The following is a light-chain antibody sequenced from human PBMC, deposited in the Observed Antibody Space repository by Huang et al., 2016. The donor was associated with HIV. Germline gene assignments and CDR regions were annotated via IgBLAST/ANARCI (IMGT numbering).Light chain of an antibody. J-gene: IGKJ2*01. CDR1: QSISRY. Sequence: DIQMTQSPSSLSASVGERVTITCRASQSISRYLIWYQQKPGKAPNVLIHSASSLQSGVPSRFSGSGSGTDFTLTISRLQTEDFATYYCQQSYSSPPTFGQGTKGEIK. CDR2: SAS. CDR3: QQSYSSPPT. V-gene: IGKV1-39*01.